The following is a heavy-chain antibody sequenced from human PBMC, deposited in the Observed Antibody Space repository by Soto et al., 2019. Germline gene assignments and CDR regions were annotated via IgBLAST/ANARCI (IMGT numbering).Heavy chain of an antibody. V-gene: IGHV3-30*03. J-gene: IGHJ4*02. CDR2: ISYDGSNK. D-gene: IGHD6-19*01. CDR1: GVNFVSYG. Sequence: SVGSLRLSCTASGVNFVSYGMHWVRQAPGKGLEWVAVISYDGSNKYYADSVKGRFTISRDNSKNTLYLQMNSLRSEDTAVYYCATAAGIAVAGSPDYWGQGTLVTVSS. CDR3: ATAAGIAVAGSPDY.